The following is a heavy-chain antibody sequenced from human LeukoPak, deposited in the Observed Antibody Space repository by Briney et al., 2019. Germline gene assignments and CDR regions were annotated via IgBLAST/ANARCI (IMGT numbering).Heavy chain of an antibody. CDR2: INHSGST. CDR1: GGSFSGYY. J-gene: IGHJ3*02. CDR3: ARGPMQQLVRVWRSKAFDI. D-gene: IGHD6-13*01. V-gene: IGHV4-34*01. Sequence: PSETLSLTCAVYGGSFSGYYWSWIRQPPGKGLEWIGEINHSGSTNYNPSLKSRVTISVDTSKNQFSLKLSSVTAADTAVYYCARGPMQQLVRVWRSKAFDIWGRGTMVTVSS.